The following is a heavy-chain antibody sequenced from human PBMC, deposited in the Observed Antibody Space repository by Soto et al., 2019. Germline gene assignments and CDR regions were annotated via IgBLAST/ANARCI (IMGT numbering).Heavy chain of an antibody. CDR1: GFTFSSYS. J-gene: IGHJ4*02. CDR2: ISYDGSNK. Sequence: QVQLVESGGGVVQPGRSLRLSCAASGFTFSSYSMHWVRQAPGKGLEWVARISYDGSNKYYADSVKGRFTISRDKSKNTLSLQLNSLRAEDAAVYYCARGMTTVTTGYDFDYWGQGTLVTVSS. D-gene: IGHD4-17*01. V-gene: IGHV3-30-3*01. CDR3: ARGMTTVTTGYDFDY.